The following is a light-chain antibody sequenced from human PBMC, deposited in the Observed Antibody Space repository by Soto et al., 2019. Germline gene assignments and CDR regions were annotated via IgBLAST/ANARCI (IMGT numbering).Light chain of an antibody. Sequence: DIVMTQSPHSLSVTPGQSASISCRSTQSLQHSDGRIFLSWYLQKAGQPPQPLIYEFSKRFSGVADRFRGSGSGTAFTLIIGRMEDEEIGVYYCMQSLRAPRLSFGGGTKIEIK. CDR3: MQSLRAPRLS. CDR1: QSLQHSDGRIF. CDR2: EFS. V-gene: IGKV2D-29*01. J-gene: IGKJ4*01.